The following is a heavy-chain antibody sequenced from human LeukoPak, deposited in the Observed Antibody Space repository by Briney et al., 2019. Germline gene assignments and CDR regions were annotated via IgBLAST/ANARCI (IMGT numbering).Heavy chain of an antibody. CDR1: GFSDGDNY. CDR3: VRDYFTDTDGYYEHYLDI. CDR2: LYRGGST. D-gene: IGHD3-22*01. Sequence: GGSLRLSCEASGFSDGDNYMTWVRQAPGKGLEWVSVLYRGGSTIYADSVRGRFTISRDRDNNTLYLQMNDLRAEDTAVYYCVRDYFTDTDGYYEHYLDIWGQGTLVTVSS. J-gene: IGHJ4*02. V-gene: IGHV3-53*01.